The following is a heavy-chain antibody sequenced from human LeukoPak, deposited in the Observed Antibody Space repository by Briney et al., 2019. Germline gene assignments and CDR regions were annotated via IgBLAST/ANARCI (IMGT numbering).Heavy chain of an antibody. CDR1: GGTFISYA. D-gene: IGHD4-17*01. V-gene: IGHV1-69*13. CDR3: ARGGDYGPNDAFDI. CDR2: IIPIFGTA. Sequence: SVKVSCKASGGTFISYAISWVRQAPGQGLEWMGGIIPIFGTANYAQKFQGRVTITADESTSTAYMELSSLRSEDTAVYYCARGGDYGPNDAFDIWGQGTMVTVSS. J-gene: IGHJ3*02.